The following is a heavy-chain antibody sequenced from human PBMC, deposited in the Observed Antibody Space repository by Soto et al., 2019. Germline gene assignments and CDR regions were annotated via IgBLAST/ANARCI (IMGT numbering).Heavy chain of an antibody. D-gene: IGHD3-22*01. CDR2: ISGSGGST. J-gene: IGHJ4*02. Sequence: GGSLRLSCAASGFTFSSYAMSWVRQAPGKGLEWVSAISGSGGSTYYADSVKGRFTISRDNSKNTLYLQMNSLRAEDTAVYYYANDAGYYYDSSGYPRDYWGQGTLVTVSS. CDR3: ANDAGYYYDSSGYPRDY. V-gene: IGHV3-23*01. CDR1: GFTFSSYA.